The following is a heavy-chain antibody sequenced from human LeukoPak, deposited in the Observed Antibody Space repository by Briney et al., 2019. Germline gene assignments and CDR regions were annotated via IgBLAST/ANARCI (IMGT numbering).Heavy chain of an antibody. D-gene: IGHD2-2*01. CDR2: IKQDGSEK. CDR3: ARDGPIVVVPAAMPYHYYGMDV. J-gene: IGHJ6*02. Sequence: GGSLRLSCAASGFTFSSYWMSWVRQAPGKGLEWVANIKQDGSEKYYVDSVKGRFTISRDNAKNSLYLQMNSLRAEDTAVYYCARDGPIVVVPAAMPYHYYGMDVWGQGTTVTVSS. CDR1: GFTFSSYW. V-gene: IGHV3-7*05.